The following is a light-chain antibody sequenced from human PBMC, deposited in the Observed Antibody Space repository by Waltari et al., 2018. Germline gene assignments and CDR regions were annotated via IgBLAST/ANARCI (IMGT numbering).Light chain of an antibody. V-gene: IGKV3-11*01. CDR2: DAS. CDR3: QQRSNWLS. CDR1: QSVGGS. Sequence: ETVLTQSPATLSLPAGDRATLSCRASQSVGGSLAWYQQKPGQAPRLLIYDASKRATGIPARFSGSGSGTDFTLTISSLEPEDFAVYYCQQRSNWLSFGGGTKVEIK. J-gene: IGKJ4*01.